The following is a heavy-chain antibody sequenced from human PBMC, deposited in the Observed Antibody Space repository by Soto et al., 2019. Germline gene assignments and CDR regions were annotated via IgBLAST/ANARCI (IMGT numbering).Heavy chain of an antibody. Sequence: GGSLRLSCTASGATFSNVWMNWVSQAPGKGLEWVGRIKSKSDDETTDYAAPVKGRFNISREDSKNTLYLQMNSLKTEDTAVYYCTTGLTYYYDTSGHYWAGAMDVWGQGITVTVSS. J-gene: IGHJ6*02. CDR2: IKSKSDDETT. CDR3: TTGLTYYYDTSGHYWAGAMDV. V-gene: IGHV3-15*01. CDR1: GATFSNVW. D-gene: IGHD3-22*01.